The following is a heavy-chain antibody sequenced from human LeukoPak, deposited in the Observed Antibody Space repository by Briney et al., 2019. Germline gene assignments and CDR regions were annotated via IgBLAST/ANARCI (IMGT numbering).Heavy chain of an antibody. CDR1: GYTFTSYY. J-gene: IGHJ3*02. CDR3: ARSSPIVVVPAARRSAFDI. D-gene: IGHD2-2*01. Sequence: ASVKVSCKASGYTFTSYYMHWVRQAPGQGLEWMGIINPSGGSTSYAQKLQGRVTITRDTSASTAYMELSSLRSEDTAVYYCARSSPIVVVPAARRSAFDIWGQGTMATVSS. CDR2: INPSGGST. V-gene: IGHV1-46*01.